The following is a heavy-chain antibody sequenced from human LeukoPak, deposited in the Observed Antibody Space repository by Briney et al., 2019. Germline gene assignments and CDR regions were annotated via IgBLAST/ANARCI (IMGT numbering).Heavy chain of an antibody. V-gene: IGHV4-59*12. D-gene: IGHD3-16*01. Sequence: SETLSLTCTVSGGSISSYYWSWIRQPPGKGLEWIGYIYYSGSTNYNPSLKSRVTISVDTSKNQFSLKLSSVTAADTAVYYCARDDGPFRGIDYWGQGTLVTVSS. CDR1: GGSISSYY. J-gene: IGHJ4*02. CDR2: IYYSGST. CDR3: ARDDGPFRGIDY.